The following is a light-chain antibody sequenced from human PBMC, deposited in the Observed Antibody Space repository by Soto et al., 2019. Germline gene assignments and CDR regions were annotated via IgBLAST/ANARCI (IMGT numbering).Light chain of an antibody. Sequence: DIQMTQSPSTLSASVGDRVTITCRASQSISSWLAWYQQKPGKAPKLLIYKASSLESGVPSRFSGSGSGTECTLTSSSLQPDDFATYYCQQYNTYPYTFGQGTKLEIK. CDR2: KAS. J-gene: IGKJ2*01. CDR1: QSISSW. CDR3: QQYNTYPYT. V-gene: IGKV1-5*03.